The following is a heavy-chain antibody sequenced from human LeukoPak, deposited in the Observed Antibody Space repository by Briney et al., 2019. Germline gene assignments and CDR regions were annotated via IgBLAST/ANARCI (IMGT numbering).Heavy chain of an antibody. CDR3: AKDLGSSGWYIDY. Sequence: GGSLRLSCAASGFTFSSYAMSWVRRAPGKGLEWVSAISGSGGSTYYADSVKGRFTISRDNSKNTLYLQMNSLRAEDTAVYYCAKDLGSSGWYIDYWGQGTLVTVSS. D-gene: IGHD6-19*01. CDR2: ISGSGGST. V-gene: IGHV3-23*01. J-gene: IGHJ4*02. CDR1: GFTFSSYA.